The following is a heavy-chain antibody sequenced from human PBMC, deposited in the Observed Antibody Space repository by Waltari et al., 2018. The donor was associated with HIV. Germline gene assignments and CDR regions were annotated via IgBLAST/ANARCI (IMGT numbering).Heavy chain of an antibody. CDR3: ASYGGNSAFDY. CDR2: IYYSGST. V-gene: IGHV4-59*01. D-gene: IGHD4-17*01. CDR1: GGSISSYY. Sequence: QVQLQESGPGLVKPSETLSLTCTVSGGSISSYYWSWIRQPPGKGLEWIGYIYYSGSTNYNPPLNSRVTISVDTSKNQFSLKLSSVTAADTAVYYCASYGGNSAFDYWGQGTLVTVSS. J-gene: IGHJ4*02.